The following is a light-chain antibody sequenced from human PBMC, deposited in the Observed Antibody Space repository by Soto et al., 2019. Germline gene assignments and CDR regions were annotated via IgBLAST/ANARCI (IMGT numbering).Light chain of an antibody. J-gene: IGLJ2*01. CDR3: CSYAGSDFWDVV. CDR2: EGS. CDR1: SSDVEIYNL. Sequence: QSALTQPASVSGSPGQSITISCTGISSDVEIYNLVSWYQQHPGKAPKLIIYEGSKRPSGVSNRFSGSKSGNTASLTISGLQAEDEADYYCCSYAGSDFWDVVFGGGTMLTVL. V-gene: IGLV2-23*01.